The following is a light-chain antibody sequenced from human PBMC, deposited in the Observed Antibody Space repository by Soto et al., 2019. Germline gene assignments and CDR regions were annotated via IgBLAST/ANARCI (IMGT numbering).Light chain of an antibody. V-gene: IGKV3-20*01. CDR3: QYYGSSTGFT. CDR2: GAS. J-gene: IGKJ3*01. CDR1: QSVVSTA. Sequence: EIVLTQSPGTLSLSPGERATLSCRASQSVVSTAVVWYQKKPGQAPRLLIYGASNRGPGIPDRFSGSGAGTDFTLTINRLDPEDFAVYYCQYYGSSTGFTFGPGTKVDIK.